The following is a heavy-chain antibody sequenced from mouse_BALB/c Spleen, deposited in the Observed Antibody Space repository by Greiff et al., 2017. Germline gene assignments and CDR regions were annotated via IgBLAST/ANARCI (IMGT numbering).Heavy chain of an antibody. D-gene: IGHD2-4*01. CDR3: TRGDYEGEYYAMDY. J-gene: IGHJ4*01. Sequence: DVKLVESGGGLVQPGGSMKLSCVASGFTFSSYWMSWVRQSPEKGLEWVAEIRLKSDNYATHYAESVKGKFTISRDDSKSRLYLQMNSLRAEDTGIYYCTRGDYEGEYYAMDYWGQGTSVTVSS. CDR1: GFTFSSYW. V-gene: IGHV6-6*02. CDR2: IRLKSDNYAT.